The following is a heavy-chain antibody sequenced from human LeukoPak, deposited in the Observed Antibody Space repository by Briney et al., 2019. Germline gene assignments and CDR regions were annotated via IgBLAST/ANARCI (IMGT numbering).Heavy chain of an antibody. J-gene: IGHJ3*01. D-gene: IGHD2-2*01. V-gene: IGHV4-61*02. Sequence: SETLSLTCTVSGASISGSGYYWGWIRQPPGKGLEWIVRVYTSGNTNYNPSLKSRVTISLDTSKNHFSLKLSSVTAADTAVYYCARDRGGSVPDWGQGTMVTVSS. CDR3: ARDRGGSVPD. CDR2: VYTSGNT. CDR1: GASISGSGYY.